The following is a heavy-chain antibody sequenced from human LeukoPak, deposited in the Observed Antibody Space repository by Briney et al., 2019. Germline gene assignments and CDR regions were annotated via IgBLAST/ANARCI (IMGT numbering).Heavy chain of an antibody. J-gene: IGHJ4*02. CDR1: GFTFSSYG. V-gene: IGHV3-30*02. CDR2: IRYDGSNK. Sequence: PGGSLRLSCAASGFTFSSYGMHWVRQAPGKGLEWVAFIRYDGSNKYYADSVKGRFTISRDNAKNSLYLQMNSLRAEDTAVYYCATTVAGYFDYWGQGTLVTVSS. CDR3: ATTVAGYFDY. D-gene: IGHD6-19*01.